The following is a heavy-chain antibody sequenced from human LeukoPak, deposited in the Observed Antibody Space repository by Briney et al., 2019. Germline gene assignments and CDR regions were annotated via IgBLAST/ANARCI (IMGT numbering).Heavy chain of an antibody. Sequence: GGSLRLSCAASGVTVSSNYVSWVRQAPGKGLEWVSAIYGGTNTYYADSVKGRFTISRDNAKNTVYLQMNSLRAEDTAVYYCARHLSGDDIWGQGTMVTVSS. CDR1: GVTVSSNY. J-gene: IGHJ3*02. D-gene: IGHD4-17*01. CDR2: IYGGTNT. CDR3: ARHLSGDDI. V-gene: IGHV3-66*04.